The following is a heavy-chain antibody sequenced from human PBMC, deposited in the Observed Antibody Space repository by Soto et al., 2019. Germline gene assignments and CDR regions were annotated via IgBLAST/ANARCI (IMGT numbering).Heavy chain of an antibody. V-gene: IGHV1-18*01. CDR2: ISANSGNT. Sequence: QLQLVQSGAEVKEPGASVKVSCKASGYTFSSSGFTWVRQAPGQGLEWMGWISANSGNTNYAQKLQGRVTMTTDTSTSTAYMELRGLRSDDTAVYYCARGGIVGATTPFDYWGQGTLVTVSS. D-gene: IGHD1-26*01. CDR3: ARGGIVGATTPFDY. CDR1: GYTFSSSG. J-gene: IGHJ4*02.